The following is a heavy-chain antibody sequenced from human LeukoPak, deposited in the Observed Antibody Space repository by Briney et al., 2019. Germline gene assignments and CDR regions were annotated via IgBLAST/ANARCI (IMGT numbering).Heavy chain of an antibody. CDR3: ASLRSSSWYDHFDY. Sequence: PGGSLRLSCAASALTFSNYAMHWVRQAPGKGLEWVAVVFFDGDTKYYADSVKGRFTISRDNSKNTLYLQMNSLRAEDTAVYYCASLRSSSWYDHFDYWGQGTLVTVSS. CDR1: ALTFSNYA. CDR2: VFFDGDTK. D-gene: IGHD6-13*01. J-gene: IGHJ4*02. V-gene: IGHV3-30*04.